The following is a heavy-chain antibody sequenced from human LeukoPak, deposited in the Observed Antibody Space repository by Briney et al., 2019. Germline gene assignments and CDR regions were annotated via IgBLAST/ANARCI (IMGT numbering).Heavy chain of an antibody. CDR2: INPNSGGT. Sequence: ASVKVSCKASGYTFTGYYMHWVRQARGQGLEWMGWINPNSGGTNYAQKFQGRVTMTRDTSISTAYMELSRLRSDDTAVYYCARGGGFLEWLYRDYWGQGTLVTVSS. CDR1: GYTFTGYY. J-gene: IGHJ4*02. V-gene: IGHV1-2*02. CDR3: ARGGGFLEWLYRDY. D-gene: IGHD3-3*01.